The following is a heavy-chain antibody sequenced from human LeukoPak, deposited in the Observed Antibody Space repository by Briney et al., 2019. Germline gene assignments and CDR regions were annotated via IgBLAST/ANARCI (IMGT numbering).Heavy chain of an antibody. Sequence: ASVKVSCKASGGTFSSYAISWVRQAPGQGLEWRGGIIPIFGTANYAQKFQGRVTITADESTSTAYMELSSLRSEDTAVYYCARDDPGIAAAGRNWFDPWGQGTLVTVSS. CDR3: ARDDPGIAAAGRNWFDP. CDR2: IIPIFGTA. V-gene: IGHV1-69*01. CDR1: GGTFSSYA. D-gene: IGHD6-13*01. J-gene: IGHJ5*02.